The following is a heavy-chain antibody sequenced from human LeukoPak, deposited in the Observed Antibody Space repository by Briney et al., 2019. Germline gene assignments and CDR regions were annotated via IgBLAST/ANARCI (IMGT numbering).Heavy chain of an antibody. J-gene: IGHJ4*02. Sequence: GGALRLSCAASGFTFSDYYMSWIRQAPGKGLEWVSYISDSSSYTKYADSVKGRFTISRDNAKNSLYLQMNSLRAEDTAVYYCASLNYDILTGSYYFDYWGQGTLVTISS. CDR1: GFTFSDYY. CDR3: ASLNYDILTGSYYFDY. D-gene: IGHD3-9*01. V-gene: IGHV3-11*03. CDR2: ISDSSSYT.